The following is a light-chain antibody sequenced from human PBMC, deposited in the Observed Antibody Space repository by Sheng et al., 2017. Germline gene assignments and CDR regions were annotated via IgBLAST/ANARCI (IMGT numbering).Light chain of an antibody. CDR3: QQRLNWPIT. Sequence: VLTQSPATLSLSPGERATLSCRASQSVSSAYLAWYQHKRGQAPRLLIFGSSNRATGVPDRFSGSGSGTDFTLTINSLEPEDFAVYYCQQRLNWPITFGPGTKVEIK. J-gene: IGKJ3*01. CDR1: QSVSSAY. V-gene: IGKV3-11*01. CDR2: GSS.